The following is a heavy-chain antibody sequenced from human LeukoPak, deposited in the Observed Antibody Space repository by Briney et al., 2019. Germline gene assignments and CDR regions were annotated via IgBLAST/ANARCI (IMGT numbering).Heavy chain of an antibody. Sequence: GGSLRLSCAASGFTFSGSWMSWIRQAPGKGLEWVANIKPGGSDKYYVDSVKGRFTISRDNAKNSLYLQISSLRAEDTAVYYCARATSWSHWGQGTLVTVSS. CDR2: IKPGGSDK. J-gene: IGHJ4*02. D-gene: IGHD2-2*01. CDR3: ARATSWSH. CDR1: GFTFSGSW. V-gene: IGHV3-7*01.